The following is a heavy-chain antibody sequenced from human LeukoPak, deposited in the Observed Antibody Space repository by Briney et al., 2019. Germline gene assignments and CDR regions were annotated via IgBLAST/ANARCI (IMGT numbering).Heavy chain of an antibody. CDR3: APFSAVTHYYFDY. J-gene: IGHJ4*02. V-gene: IGHV3-21*01. CDR2: ISPDSGYI. CDR1: GFTFSSHS. D-gene: IGHD6-13*01. Sequence: GGSLRLSCAASGFTFSSHSLMWVRQAPGKGLEWFSSISPDSGYIYYADSVKGRFTISRDNAENSLFLQMNSLGAEDTAVYYCAPFSAVTHYYFDYWGQGTLVTVSS.